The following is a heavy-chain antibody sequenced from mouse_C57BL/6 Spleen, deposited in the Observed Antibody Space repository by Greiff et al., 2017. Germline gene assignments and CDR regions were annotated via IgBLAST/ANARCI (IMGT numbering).Heavy chain of an antibody. D-gene: IGHD2-4*01. Sequence: VQLVESGAELARPGASVKMSCKASGYTFTSYTMHWVKQRPGQGLEWIGYINPSSGYTKYNQKFKDKATLTADKSSSTAYMQLSSLTSEDSAVYYCARNYYDYDGDYWGQGTTLTVSS. V-gene: IGHV1-4*01. J-gene: IGHJ2*01. CDR2: INPSSGYT. CDR1: GYTFTSYT. CDR3: ARNYYDYDGDY.